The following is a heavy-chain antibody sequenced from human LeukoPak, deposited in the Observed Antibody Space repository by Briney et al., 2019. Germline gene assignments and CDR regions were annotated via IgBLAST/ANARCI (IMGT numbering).Heavy chain of an antibody. V-gene: IGHV3-73*01. Sequence: PGGSLRLSCAASGFTFSDSSMHWVRQASGKGLEWVGRIRSKGNNHATAYAASVKGRFTISRDDSKNTAYLQMNSLKTEDTAVYYCTRVKYSYGPSYYYYYMDVWGKGTTVTISS. D-gene: IGHD5-18*01. CDR3: TRVKYSYGPSYYYYYMDV. J-gene: IGHJ6*03. CDR2: IRSKGNNHAT. CDR1: GFTFSDSS.